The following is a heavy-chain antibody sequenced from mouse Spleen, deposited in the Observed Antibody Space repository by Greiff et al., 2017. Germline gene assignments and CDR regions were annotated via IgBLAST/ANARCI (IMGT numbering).Heavy chain of an antibody. D-gene: IGHD4-1*01. Sequence: EVQVVESGGGLVKLGGSLKLSCAASGFTFSSYAMSWVRQTPEKRLEWVATISSGGGNTYYPDSVKGRFTISRDNAKNTLYLQMSSLKSEDTAMYYCARHLTGYYAMDYWGQGTSVTVSS. CDR3: ARHLTGYYAMDY. V-gene: IGHV5-9-3*01. CDR2: ISSGGGNT. J-gene: IGHJ4*01. CDR1: GFTFSSYA.